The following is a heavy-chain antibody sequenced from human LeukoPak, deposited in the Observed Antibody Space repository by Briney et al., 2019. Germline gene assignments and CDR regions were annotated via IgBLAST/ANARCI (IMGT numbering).Heavy chain of an antibody. Sequence: GGSLRLSCAASGFTLSNHAMIWVRQAPGKGLEWVSPISGSGAMTYYADSVKGRFTISRDNAMDTLYLHMNSLRADDTAVYYCAKDRVDGSGSQFESWGQGSLVIVSS. CDR2: ISGSGAMT. CDR1: GFTLSNHA. V-gene: IGHV3-23*01. CDR3: AKDRVDGSGSQFES. D-gene: IGHD3-10*01. J-gene: IGHJ4*02.